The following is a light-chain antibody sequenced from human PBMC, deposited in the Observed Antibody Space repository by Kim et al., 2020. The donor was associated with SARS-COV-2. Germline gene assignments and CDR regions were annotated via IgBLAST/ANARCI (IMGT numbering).Light chain of an antibody. CDR1: SGSIASSY. V-gene: IGLV6-57*03. CDR3: QSYDISNQV. Sequence: NFMLTQPHSVSESPGKTVTISCTRSSGSIASSYVQWYQQRPGSAPTTVIYENNQRPSGVPDRFSGSVDSSSNSASLTISGLKTEDEADYYCQSYDISNQVFGGGTKLAVL. CDR2: ENN. J-gene: IGLJ3*02.